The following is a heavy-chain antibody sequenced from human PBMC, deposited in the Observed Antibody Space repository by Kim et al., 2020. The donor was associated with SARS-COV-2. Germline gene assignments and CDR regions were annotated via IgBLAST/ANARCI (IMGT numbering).Heavy chain of an antibody. CDR3: AGGPFYGSGSRFDY. Sequence: GGSLRLSCAASGFIFSSYWMHWVRQVRGKGLVWVSRITSDGSRTYYADSVKGRFTISRDNSENTLYLLMNSLRADDTAVYYCAGGPFYGSGSRFDYWGQG. J-gene: IGHJ4*02. CDR2: ITSDGSRT. V-gene: IGHV3-74*01. CDR1: GFIFSSYW. D-gene: IGHD3-10*01.